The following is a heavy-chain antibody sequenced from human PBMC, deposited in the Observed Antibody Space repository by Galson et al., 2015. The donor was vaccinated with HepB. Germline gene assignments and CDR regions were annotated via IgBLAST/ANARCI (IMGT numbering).Heavy chain of an antibody. CDR3: VKAGGAAAGIYYN. CDR1: GFTFSSYA. Sequence: SLRLSCAASGFTFSSYAMHWVRQAPGKGLEYVSAINNNGGSTYYADSVKGRFTISRDNSKNTLYLHMISLRTEDTAVYYCVKAGGAAAGIYYNWGQGTLVSVSS. D-gene: IGHD6-13*01. CDR2: INNNGGST. J-gene: IGHJ4*02. V-gene: IGHV3-64D*06.